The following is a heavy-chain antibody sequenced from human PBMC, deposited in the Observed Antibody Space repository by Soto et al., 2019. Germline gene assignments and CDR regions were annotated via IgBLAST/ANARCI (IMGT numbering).Heavy chain of an antibody. CDR3: AKAGVEGFRGWDTFNWFDS. CDR1: GFIFRSYA. CDR2: ISGSGDST. D-gene: IGHD5-18*01. V-gene: IGHV3-23*01. J-gene: IGHJ5*01. Sequence: EVQLLESGGGLGQPGGSLRLSCAASGFIFRSYAMNWVHQAPGKWLERDSGISGSGDSTYYADAVKGRFTISRDNSKNSFFLPMNNLRGVDGAVCYCAKAGVEGFRGWDTFNWFDSWGQGILVTVSS.